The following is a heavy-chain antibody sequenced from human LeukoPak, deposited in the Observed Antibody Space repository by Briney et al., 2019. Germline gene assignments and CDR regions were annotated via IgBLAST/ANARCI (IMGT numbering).Heavy chain of an antibody. V-gene: IGHV3-20*04. D-gene: IGHD3-22*01. CDR1: GFTFDDYG. Sequence: GGSLRLSCAASGFTFDDYGMSWVRQAPGKGLEWVSGINWNGGSTGYADSVKGRSTISRDNAKNSLYLQMNSLRAEDTALYYCARSPADYDSSGYWGQGTLVTVSS. CDR3: ARSPADYDSSGY. J-gene: IGHJ4*02. CDR2: INWNGGST.